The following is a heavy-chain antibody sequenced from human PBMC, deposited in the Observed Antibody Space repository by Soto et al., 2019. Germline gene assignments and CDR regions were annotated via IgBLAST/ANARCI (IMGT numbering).Heavy chain of an antibody. V-gene: IGHV3-23*01. Sequence: EVQLLESGGGLVQPGGSLRLSCAASGFTLRSYGMSWVRQAPGEGLEWVSSISGSGRSTYYAESVKGRFTISRDNSQNTLYLQMNSLRADDTAVYYCAKGGGDQAIVEVVIRHFDYWGQGTLVTVSS. CDR1: GFTLRSYG. CDR2: ISGSGRST. CDR3: AKGGGDQAIVEVVIRHFDY. J-gene: IGHJ4*02. D-gene: IGHD3-3*01.